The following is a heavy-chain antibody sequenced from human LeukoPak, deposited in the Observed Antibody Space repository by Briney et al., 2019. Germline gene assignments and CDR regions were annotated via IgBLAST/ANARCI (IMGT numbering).Heavy chain of an antibody. CDR3: ARPYCNGGSCHDYFDY. CDR2: MNPYSGGT. D-gene: IGHD2-15*01. J-gene: IGHJ4*02. Sequence: ASVKVSCKASGYTFTGYYMHWVRQAPGQGLEWMGWMNPYSGGTNYQGRVTMTRDTSISTAHMELRRLSSDDTAIYYCARPYCNGGSCHDYFDYWGQGTLVTVSS. CDR1: GYTFTGYY. V-gene: IGHV1-2*02.